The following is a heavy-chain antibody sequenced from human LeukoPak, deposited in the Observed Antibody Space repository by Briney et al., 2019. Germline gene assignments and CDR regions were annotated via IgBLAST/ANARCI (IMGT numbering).Heavy chain of an antibody. CDR1: GGSISSGSYY. CDR2: IYTSGST. Sequence: SETLSLTCTVSGGSISSGSYYWSWIRQPAGKGLEWIGRIYTSGSTNYNPSLKSRVTISVDTSKNQFSLKLSSVTAADTAVYYCARFGAAPCARAFDIWGQGTMVTVSS. J-gene: IGHJ3*02. D-gene: IGHD3-16*01. V-gene: IGHV4-61*02. CDR3: ARFGAAPCARAFDI.